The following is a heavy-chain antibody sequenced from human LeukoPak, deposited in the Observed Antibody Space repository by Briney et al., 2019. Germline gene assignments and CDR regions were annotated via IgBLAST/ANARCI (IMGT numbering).Heavy chain of an antibody. CDR3: ARGLWGVPAAIPVGAFDI. V-gene: IGHV3-48*01. CDR1: GFTFSSYS. D-gene: IGHD2-2*01. Sequence: GXXRLSCAASGFTFSSYSMNWVRQAPGKGLEWVSYISSSSSTIYYADSVKGRFTISRDNAKNSLYLQMNSLRAEDTAVYYCARGLWGVPAAIPVGAFDIWGQGTMVTVSS. CDR2: ISSSSSTI. J-gene: IGHJ3*02.